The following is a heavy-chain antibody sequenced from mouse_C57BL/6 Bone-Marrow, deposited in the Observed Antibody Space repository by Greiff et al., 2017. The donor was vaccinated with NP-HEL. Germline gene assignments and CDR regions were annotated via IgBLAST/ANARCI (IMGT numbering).Heavy chain of an antibody. CDR3: ARASDSNYGYFDV. CDR2: ISSGGDYI. J-gene: IGHJ1*03. CDR1: GFTFSSYA. D-gene: IGHD2-5*01. Sequence: EVQLVESGEGLVKPGGSLKLSCAASGFTFSSYAMSWVRQTPEKRLEWVAYISSGGDYIYYADTVKGRFTISRDNARNTLYLQMSRLKSEDTAMYYCARASDSNYGYFDVWGTGTTVTVSS. V-gene: IGHV5S21*01.